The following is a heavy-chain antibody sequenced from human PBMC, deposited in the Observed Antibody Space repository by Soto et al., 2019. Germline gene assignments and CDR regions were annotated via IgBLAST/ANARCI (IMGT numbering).Heavy chain of an antibody. J-gene: IGHJ4*02. CDR2: INHSGST. D-gene: IGHD2-8*01. Sequence: PSATLSLPCAVYGGSFSGYYWSWIRQPPGKGLEWIGEINHSGSTNYNPSLKSRVTISVDTSKNQFSLKLSSVTAADTAVYYCARGSVYAFYYFDYWGQGTLVTVSS. CDR1: GGSFSGYY. CDR3: ARGSVYAFYYFDY. V-gene: IGHV4-34*01.